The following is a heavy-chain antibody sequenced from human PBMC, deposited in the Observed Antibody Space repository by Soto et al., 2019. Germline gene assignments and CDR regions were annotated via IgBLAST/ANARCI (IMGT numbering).Heavy chain of an antibody. Sequence: QVQLQESGPGLVKPSETLSLTCTVSGGSISSYYWSWIRQPPGKGLEWIGYIYYSGSTNYNPSLKSRVTISVDTSKNQFSLKLSSVTAADTAVYYCATRGRGELVPFDYWGQGTLVTVSS. CDR1: GGSISSYY. J-gene: IGHJ4*02. D-gene: IGHD1-26*01. V-gene: IGHV4-59*08. CDR2: IYYSGST. CDR3: ATRGRGELVPFDY.